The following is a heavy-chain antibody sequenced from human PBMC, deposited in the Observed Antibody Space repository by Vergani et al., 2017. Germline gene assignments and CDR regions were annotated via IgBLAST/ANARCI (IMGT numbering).Heavy chain of an antibody. D-gene: IGHD4-11*01. V-gene: IGHV5-51*01. CDR2: IYPGDSDT. Sequence: EVQLVQSGAEVKKPGESLKISCKGSGYSFTSYWIGWVRQMPGKGLGWMGIIYPGDSDTRYSPSFQGQVTISADKSISTAYLQWSSLKASDTAMDYCARFGRGYSNLYYFDYWGQGTLVTVSS. J-gene: IGHJ4*02. CDR3: ARFGRGYSNLYYFDY. CDR1: GYSFTSYW.